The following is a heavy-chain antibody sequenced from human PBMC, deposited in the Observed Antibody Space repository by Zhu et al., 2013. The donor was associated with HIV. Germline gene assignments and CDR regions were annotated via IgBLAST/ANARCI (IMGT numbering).Heavy chain of an antibody. V-gene: IGHV1-69*01. CDR3: ARDRGKTGTTSDY. CDR2: NIPMFGTT. CDR1: GGTFNNYG. J-gene: IGHJ4*02. Sequence: QVQLVQSGAEVKKPGSSVTVSCKASGGTFNNYGINWVRQAPGQGLEWMGGNIPMFGTTSYAQKFQGRVTITADESTNTVYMELTSLRSEDTAVYYCARDRGKTGTTSDYWGQGTLVTVSS. D-gene: IGHD1-7*01.